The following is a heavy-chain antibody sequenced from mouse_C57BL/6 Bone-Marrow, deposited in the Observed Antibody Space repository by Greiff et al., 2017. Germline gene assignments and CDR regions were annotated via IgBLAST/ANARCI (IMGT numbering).Heavy chain of an antibody. J-gene: IGHJ3*01. CDR3: ARRGDLLWYPWFAY. D-gene: IGHD2-1*01. V-gene: IGHV1-81*01. CDR1: GYTFTSYG. Sequence: QVQLQQSGAELARPGASVKLSCTASGYTFTSYGISWVKQRTGQGLEWIGEIYPRSGNTYYNEKFKGKGTLTADKSSSTAYMELRSLTSEDSAVYFCARRGDLLWYPWFAYWGQGTLVTVSA. CDR2: IYPRSGNT.